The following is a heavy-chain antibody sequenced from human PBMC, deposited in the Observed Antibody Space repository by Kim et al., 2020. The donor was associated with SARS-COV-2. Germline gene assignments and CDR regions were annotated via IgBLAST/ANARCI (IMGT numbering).Heavy chain of an antibody. Sequence: YSPSFQGQVTISADKSISTAYLQWSSLKASDTAMYYCASFSRGYYYGMDVWGQGTTVTVSS. V-gene: IGHV5-51*01. J-gene: IGHJ6*02. D-gene: IGHD5-12*01. CDR3: ASFSRGYYYGMDV.